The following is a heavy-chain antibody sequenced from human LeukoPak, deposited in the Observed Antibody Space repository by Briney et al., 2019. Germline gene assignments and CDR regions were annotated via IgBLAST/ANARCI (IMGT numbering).Heavy chain of an antibody. Sequence: GGSLRLSCAASGFTFSSYWMSWVRQAPGKGLEWVANIKKDGSEKYYMDSVKGRFTISRDNAKTSLYLQMNSLRAEDTAVYYCARDLSGVTGYTYGRGTDYWGQGTLVTVSS. CDR3: ARDLSGVTGYTYGRGTDY. CDR1: GFTFSSYW. D-gene: IGHD5-18*01. V-gene: IGHV3-7*01. CDR2: IKKDGSEK. J-gene: IGHJ4*02.